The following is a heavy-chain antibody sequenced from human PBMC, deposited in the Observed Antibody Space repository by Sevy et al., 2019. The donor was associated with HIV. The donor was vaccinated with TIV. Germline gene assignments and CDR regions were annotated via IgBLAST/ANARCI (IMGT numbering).Heavy chain of an antibody. CDR3: ARAGKSRYYYDSSGYYAPPARFDY. J-gene: IGHJ4*02. D-gene: IGHD3-22*01. V-gene: IGHV4-30-2*01. Sequence: SETLSLTCAVSGGSISSGGYSWSWIRQPPGKGLEWIGYIYHSGSTYYNPSLKSRVTISVDRSKNQFSLKLSSVTAADTAVYYCARAGKSRYYYDSSGYYAPPARFDYWGQGTLVTVSS. CDR1: GGSISSGGYS. CDR2: IYHSGST.